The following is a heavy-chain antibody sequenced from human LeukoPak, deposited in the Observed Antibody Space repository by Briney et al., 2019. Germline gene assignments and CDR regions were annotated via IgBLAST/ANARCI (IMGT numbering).Heavy chain of an antibody. V-gene: IGHV3-48*01. CDR1: GFTFSSYG. CDR2: ISSSGSTK. J-gene: IGHJ4*02. D-gene: IGHD2/OR15-2a*01. Sequence: GGPLRLSCAASGFTFSSYGMHWVRQAPGKGLEWVSYISSSGSTKYYADSVKGRFTISRDNARNSLYLQMNSLRAEDTAVYFCARGGLSIMGYWGQGTLVTVSS. CDR3: ARGGLSIMGY.